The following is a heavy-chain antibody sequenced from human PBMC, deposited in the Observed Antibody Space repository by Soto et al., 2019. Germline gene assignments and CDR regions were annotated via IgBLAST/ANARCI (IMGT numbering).Heavy chain of an antibody. CDR1: GFSFRSYG. V-gene: IGHV3-30*03. CDR2: ISFDGTNG. CDR3: ATDGNWELLRSTCMDV. J-gene: IGHJ6*02. D-gene: IGHD1-26*01. Sequence: GGSLRLSGAASGFSFRSYGMRWVRQAPDKGLEWVAAISFDGTNGYYADPVKGRFTISRDNSEYTLYLQMNSLRPEDTAVYDCATDGNWELLRSTCMDVWGQGTTVTVSS.